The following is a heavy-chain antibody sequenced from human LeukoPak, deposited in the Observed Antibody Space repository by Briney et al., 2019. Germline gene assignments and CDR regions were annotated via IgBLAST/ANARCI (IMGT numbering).Heavy chain of an antibody. CDR2: INPNSGGT. D-gene: IGHD3-16*02. Sequence: ASVKVSCKASGYTFTGYYTHWVRQAPGQGLEWMGWINPNSGGTNYAQKFQGRVTMTRDTSISTAYMELSRLISDDTAVYYCARDREIAGYDYVWGSYRPGGFDYWGQGTLVTVSS. CDR3: ARDREIAGYDYVWGSYRPGGFDY. V-gene: IGHV1-2*02. J-gene: IGHJ4*02. CDR1: GYTFTGYY.